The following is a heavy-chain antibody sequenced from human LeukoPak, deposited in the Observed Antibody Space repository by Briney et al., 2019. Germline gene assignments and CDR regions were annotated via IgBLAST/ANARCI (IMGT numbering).Heavy chain of an antibody. J-gene: IGHJ3*02. D-gene: IGHD2-8*01. Sequence: SETLSLTCTVSGGSISSYYWSWIRQPPGRGLEWIGHIYSSGSTYYNPSLKSRVTVSMEPSRNQFSLKLASVTAADTGMYYCAIAESVTAFDIWGQGTMVTVSS. CDR3: AIAESVTAFDI. CDR1: GGSISSYY. CDR2: IYSSGST. V-gene: IGHV4-4*09.